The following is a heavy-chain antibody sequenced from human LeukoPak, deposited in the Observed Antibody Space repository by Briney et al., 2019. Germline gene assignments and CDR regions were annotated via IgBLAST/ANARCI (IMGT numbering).Heavy chain of an antibody. V-gene: IGHV4-59*01. D-gene: IGHD1-26*01. Sequence: SETLSLTCTVSGGSISSYYWSWIRQPPGKGLEWIGYIYYSGSTNYNPSLKSRVTISVDTSKNQFSLKLSSVTAADTAVYYCASWAGGSYYGWFDPWGQGTLVTVSS. CDR3: ASWAGGSYYGWFDP. CDR1: GGSISSYY. J-gene: IGHJ5*02. CDR2: IYYSGST.